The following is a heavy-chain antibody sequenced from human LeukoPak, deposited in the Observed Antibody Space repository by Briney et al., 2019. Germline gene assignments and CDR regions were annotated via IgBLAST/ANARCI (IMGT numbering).Heavy chain of an antibody. V-gene: IGHV3-23*01. CDR1: GVTFATSA. J-gene: IGHJ4*02. CDR2: IGGNGGIT. Sequence: GGSLRLSCAASGVTFATSAMSWVRQAPGKGLDWVSTIGGNGGITYYADSVKGRFTISNDDSKNTVYLQMDSLRAEDTAVYYCPKDFYVPRDWGQGTLVTVSS. D-gene: IGHD5/OR15-5a*01. CDR3: PKDFYVPRD.